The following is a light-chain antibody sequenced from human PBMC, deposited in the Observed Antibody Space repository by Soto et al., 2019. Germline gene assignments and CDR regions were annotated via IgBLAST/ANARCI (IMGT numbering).Light chain of an antibody. CDR2: DAS. J-gene: IGKJ4*01. V-gene: IGKV1-33*01. CDR3: QQYDNLPLT. CDR1: QDINNY. Sequence: DIQMTQSPSSLSASVGDRVTITCQASQDINNYLNWYQQKSGKAPKLLIYDASDLETGVPSRFSGSGSGTDFTFTISSLQPEDIATYYCQQYDNLPLTFGQGTKVDIK.